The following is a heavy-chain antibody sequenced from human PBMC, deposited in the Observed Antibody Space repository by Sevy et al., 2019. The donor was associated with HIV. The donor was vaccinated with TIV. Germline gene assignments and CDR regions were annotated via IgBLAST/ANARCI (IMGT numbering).Heavy chain of an antibody. CDR3: ARALTMIGYYYGMDV. J-gene: IGHJ6*02. V-gene: IGHV4-31*03. CDR1: GGSISSGGYY. CDR2: IYYSGSN. D-gene: IGHD3-22*01. Sequence: SETLSLTCTVSGGSISSGGYYWSWIRQHPGKGLEWIGYIYYSGSNYYNPSLKSRVTISVDTSKNQFSLKLSSVTAADTAVYYCARALTMIGYYYGMDVWGQGTTVTVSS.